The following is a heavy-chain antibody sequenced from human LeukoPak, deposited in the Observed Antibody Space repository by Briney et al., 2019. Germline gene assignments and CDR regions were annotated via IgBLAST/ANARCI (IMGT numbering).Heavy chain of an antibody. CDR1: GCTFSSYA. CDR2: IIPFFGTA. V-gene: IGHV1-69*05. D-gene: IGHD3-22*01. J-gene: IGHJ4*02. CDR3: ARDRPSKYYYDSSGYYYVPGFDC. Sequence: SVKVSCKASGCTFSSYAISWVRQAPGQGLEWMGGIIPFFGTANYAQKFQGRVTITTDESTSTAYMDLSSLRSEDTAVYYCARDRPSKYYYDSSGYYYVPGFDCSRQGTMVSVPS.